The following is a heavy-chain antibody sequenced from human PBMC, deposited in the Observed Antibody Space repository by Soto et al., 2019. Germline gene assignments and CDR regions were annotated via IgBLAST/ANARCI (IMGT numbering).Heavy chain of an antibody. V-gene: IGHV4-39*01. D-gene: IGHD5-12*01. CDR1: SDSISSYY. CDR3: ARHLYSGYVLGDY. Sequence: SETLSLTCTVSSDSISSYYWGWIRQPPGKGLEWIGSMYYSGSTYYNPSLKSRVTISIDTSKNQISLMLSSVTAADTAVYYCARHLYSGYVLGDYWGQGTLVTVSS. J-gene: IGHJ4*02. CDR2: MYYSGST.